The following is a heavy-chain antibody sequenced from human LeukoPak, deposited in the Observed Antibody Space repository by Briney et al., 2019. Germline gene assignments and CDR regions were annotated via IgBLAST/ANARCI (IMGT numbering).Heavy chain of an antibody. J-gene: IGHJ4*02. CDR3: ARASWAVAGPLDY. CDR2: IIPTFRTP. Sequence: GASVKVSCKASEGTFSTFSINWVRQAPGQGLQWMGGIIPTFRTPNYAQNFQGRVSITADESTRTAYMELSSLRSDDTAVYYCARASWAVAGPLDYWGQGTLSPSPQ. CDR1: EGTFSTFS. V-gene: IGHV1-69*13. D-gene: IGHD6-13*01.